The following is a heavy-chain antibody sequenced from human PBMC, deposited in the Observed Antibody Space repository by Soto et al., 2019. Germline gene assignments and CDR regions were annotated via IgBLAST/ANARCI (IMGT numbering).Heavy chain of an antibody. D-gene: IGHD6-13*01. CDR3: AREGLSFVAAAGTGSYYGMDV. CDR1: GDSVSSNSAA. Sequence: PSQTLSLTCAISGDSVSSNSAAWSWIRQSPSRGLEWLGRTYYRSKWYNDYAVSVKSRITINPDTSKNQFSLQLNPVTPEDTAVYYCAREGLSFVAAAGTGSYYGMDVWGQGTTVTVSS. J-gene: IGHJ6*02. CDR2: TYYRSKWYN. V-gene: IGHV6-1*01.